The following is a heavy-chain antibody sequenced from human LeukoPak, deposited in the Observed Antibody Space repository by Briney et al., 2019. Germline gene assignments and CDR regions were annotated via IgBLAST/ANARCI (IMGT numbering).Heavy chain of an antibody. J-gene: IGHJ4*02. V-gene: IGHV3-7*01. CDR1: GFIFSSYW. CDR3: ARAPTTGTVDY. D-gene: IGHD1-1*01. CDR2: INQDGGAK. Sequence: GGSLRLSCAASGFIFSSYWMSWVRQAPGKGLEWVANINQDGGAKYYVDSLKGRFTISRDNIEKSLYLQLNSLTADDTAVYFCARAPTTGTVDYWGQGTVVTVSS.